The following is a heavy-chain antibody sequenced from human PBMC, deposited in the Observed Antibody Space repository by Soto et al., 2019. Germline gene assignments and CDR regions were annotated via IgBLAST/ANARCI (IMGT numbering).Heavy chain of an antibody. CDR1: CGSISSGGYY. Sequence: QVQLQESGPGLVKPSQTLSLTCTVSCGSISSGGYYWSWIRKHPGKVLEWIGYIYYSVSTYYNPSLKSRVTISVDTSKNQFSLRLSSVTAAATSVYYCARVCGGDCHPGMDVWGQGTTVTVSA. CDR3: ARVCGGDCHPGMDV. D-gene: IGHD2-21*02. CDR2: IYYSVST. V-gene: IGHV4-31*03. J-gene: IGHJ6*01.